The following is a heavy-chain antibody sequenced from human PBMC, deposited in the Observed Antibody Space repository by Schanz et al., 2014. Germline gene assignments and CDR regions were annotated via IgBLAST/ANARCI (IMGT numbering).Heavy chain of an antibody. Sequence: VQLVESGGGFVQPGGSLGLSCVASGFIFSNYGMHWVRQAPGKGLEWVAVIWSDGSGKYYADSVKGRFTISRDSPKNTLYLQMNSLRAEDTALYYCARDSGPYYDKSMDVWGQGTTXAVSS. CDR1: GFIFSNYG. CDR2: IWSDGSGK. J-gene: IGHJ6*02. V-gene: IGHV3-33*01. CDR3: ARDSGPYYDKSMDV. D-gene: IGHD3-9*01.